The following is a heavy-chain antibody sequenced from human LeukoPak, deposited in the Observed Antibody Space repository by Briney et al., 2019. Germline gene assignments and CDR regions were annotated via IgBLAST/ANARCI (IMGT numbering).Heavy chain of an antibody. J-gene: IGHJ3*02. Sequence: SETLSLTCTVSGGSISSYYWSWIRQPPGKGLEWIGYIYYSGSTNYNPSLKSRVTILVDTSKNQFSLKLSSVTAADTAVYYCARGIGWDAFDIWGQGTMVTVSS. D-gene: IGHD6-19*01. CDR1: GGSISSYY. CDR2: IYYSGST. V-gene: IGHV4-59*01. CDR3: ARGIGWDAFDI.